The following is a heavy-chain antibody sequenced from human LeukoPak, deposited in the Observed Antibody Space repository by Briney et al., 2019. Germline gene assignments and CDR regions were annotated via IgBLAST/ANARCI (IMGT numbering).Heavy chain of an antibody. J-gene: IGHJ6*03. Sequence: ASETLSLTCTVSGGSISSSNYYWGWIRQPPGKGLEWIGNIYYSGSTYYNPSLKSRVTISLDTSKTQLSLKLTSVTAADTAVYYCARGRRDGYTLYYMDVWGKGTTVTVSS. CDR2: IYYSGST. CDR3: ARGRRDGYTLYYMDV. CDR1: GGSISSSNYY. D-gene: IGHD5-24*01. V-gene: IGHV4-39*07.